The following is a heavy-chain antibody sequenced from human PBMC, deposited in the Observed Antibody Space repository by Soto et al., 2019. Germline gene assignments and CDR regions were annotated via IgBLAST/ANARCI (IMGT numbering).Heavy chain of an antibody. J-gene: IGHJ4*02. V-gene: IGHV1-69*01. CDR2: IIPIFGTA. Sequence: QVQLVQSGAEVKKPGSSVKVSCKASGGTFSSYAISWVRQAPGQGLEWMGGIIPIFGTANYAQKFQGRVTITADESTSTAYMELSSLRSEETAVYYCARGSKKLRFDILTGYYDYWGQGTLVTVSS. CDR1: GGTFSSYA. CDR3: ARGSKKLRFDILTGYYDY. D-gene: IGHD3-9*01.